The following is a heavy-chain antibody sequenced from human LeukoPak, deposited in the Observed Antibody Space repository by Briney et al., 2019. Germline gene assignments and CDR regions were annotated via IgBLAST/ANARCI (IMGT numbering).Heavy chain of an antibody. D-gene: IGHD2-2*01. CDR1: GFTVSSNS. CDR3: FKEPGAYQLLSY. Sequence: GGSLRLSCAASGFTVSSNSMSWVRQAPGKGLEWVSIIYSGGSTYNADSVKGRFTISRDNSKNTLYLQMNSLRAEDTAVYYCFKEPGAYQLLSYWGQGTLVTVSS. CDR2: IYSGGST. J-gene: IGHJ4*02. V-gene: IGHV3-66*01.